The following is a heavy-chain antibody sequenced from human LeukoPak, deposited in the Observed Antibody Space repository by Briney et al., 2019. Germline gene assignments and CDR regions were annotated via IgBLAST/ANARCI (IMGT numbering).Heavy chain of an antibody. CDR3: AKNPQYYYDSSGFFEY. CDR1: GFTFGSYA. V-gene: IGHV3-23*01. J-gene: IGHJ4*02. D-gene: IGHD3-22*01. CDR2: ISGSGGST. Sequence: GGSLRLSCAASGFTFGSYAMRWVRQAPGKGLEWVSGISGSGGSTYYADSVKGRFTISRDNSKNTLYLQMNSLRVEDTAVYYCAKNPQYYYDSSGFFEYWGQGTLVTVSS.